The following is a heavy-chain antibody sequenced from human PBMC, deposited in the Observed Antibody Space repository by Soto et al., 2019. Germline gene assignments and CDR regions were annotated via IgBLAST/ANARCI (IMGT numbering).Heavy chain of an antibody. J-gene: IGHJ6*02. V-gene: IGHV1-18*01. CDR3: ARDIESVTANHLCHSSAMHG. Sequence: ASVKGSCKASGFTFSNYGLNWVRQAPGQGLEWMGWVSANNGHTNYAQNLQGRVSMTTDTSTSTAYMELRGLTFDDTAVYYCARDIESVTANHLCHSSAMHGWDQGPRGTGSS. CDR2: VSANNGHT. CDR1: GFTFSNYG. D-gene: IGHD2-8*01.